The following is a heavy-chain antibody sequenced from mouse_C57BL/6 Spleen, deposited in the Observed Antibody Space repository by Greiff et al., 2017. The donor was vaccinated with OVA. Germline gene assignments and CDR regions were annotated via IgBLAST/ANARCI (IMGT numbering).Heavy chain of an antibody. D-gene: IGHD1-1*01. CDR3: TTGFTTVGSY. CDR1: GFNIKDDY. CDR2: IDPENGDT. Sequence: VQLQQSGAELVRPGASVKLSCTASGFNIKDDYMHWVKQRPEQGLEWIGWIDPENGDTEYASKFQGKATITADTSSNTAYLQLSSLTSEDTAVYCCTTGFTTVGSYWGQGTTLTVSS. V-gene: IGHV14-4*01. J-gene: IGHJ2*01.